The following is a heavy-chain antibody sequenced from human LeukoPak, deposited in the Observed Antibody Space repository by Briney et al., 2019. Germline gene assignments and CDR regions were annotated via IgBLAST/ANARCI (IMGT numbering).Heavy chain of an antibody. D-gene: IGHD3-22*01. J-gene: IGHJ4*02. CDR2: INHSGST. Sequence: SETLSLTCAVYGGSFSGYYWSWIRQPPGKGLEWIGEINHSGSTNYNPSLKSRVTISVDTSKNQFSLKLSSVTAADTAVYYCARGRMDYYDSSGHKGSSFDYWGQGTLVTVSS. V-gene: IGHV4-34*01. CDR3: ARGRMDYYDSSGHKGSSFDY. CDR1: GGSFSGYY.